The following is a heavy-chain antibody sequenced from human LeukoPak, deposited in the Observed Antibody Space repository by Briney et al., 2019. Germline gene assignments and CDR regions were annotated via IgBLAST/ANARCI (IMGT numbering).Heavy chain of an antibody. CDR1: GFTFSSYA. J-gene: IGHJ3*01. CDR3: AKDRRAGYPRDSFDA. CDR2: ISYDGSNK. Sequence: GGSLRLSCAASGFTFSSYAMHWVRQAPGKGLEWVAVISYDGSNKYYADSVKGRFTISRDNSANMLYLEMNSLRAEDTAYYYCAKDRRAGYPRDSFDAWGQGTAVTVS. D-gene: IGHD5-12*01. V-gene: IGHV3-30-3*01.